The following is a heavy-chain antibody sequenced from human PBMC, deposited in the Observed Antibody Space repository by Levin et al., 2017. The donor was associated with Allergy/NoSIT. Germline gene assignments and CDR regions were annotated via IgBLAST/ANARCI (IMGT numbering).Heavy chain of an antibody. J-gene: IGHJ4*02. CDR1: GFTFSSYA. CDR2: ISYDGSNK. D-gene: IGHD3-22*01. CDR3: AREDSSGYYSRFDY. V-gene: IGHV3-30-3*01. Sequence: LSLTCAASGFTFSSYAMHWVRQAPGKGLEWVAVISYDGSNKYYADSVKGRFTISRDNSKNTLYLQMHSLRAEDTAIYSCAREDSSGYYSRFDYWGQGTLVTVSS.